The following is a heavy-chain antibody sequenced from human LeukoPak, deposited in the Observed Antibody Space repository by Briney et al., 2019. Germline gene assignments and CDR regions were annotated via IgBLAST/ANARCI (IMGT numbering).Heavy chain of an antibody. J-gene: IGHJ5*02. CDR3: ARIPGYYDSSGHP. D-gene: IGHD3-22*01. V-gene: IGHV4-34*01. CDR2: INHSGST. Sequence: PSETLSLTCAVYGGSFSGYYWSWIRHPPGKGLEWIGEINHSGSTNYNPSLKSRVTISVDTSKNQFSLKLSSVTAADSAVDYCARIPGYYDSSGHPWGQGTLVTVSS. CDR1: GGSFSGYY.